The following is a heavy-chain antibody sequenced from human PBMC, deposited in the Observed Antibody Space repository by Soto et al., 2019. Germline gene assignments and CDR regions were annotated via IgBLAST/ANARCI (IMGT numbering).Heavy chain of an antibody. CDR1: GGSFNNYV. J-gene: IGHJ3*02. CDR2: IIPNYEAA. Sequence: QVQLVQSGAEVRKPGSSVKVSCEASGGSFNNYVISWLRQAPGQGLEWMGGIIPNYEAANYAQKFRGRLTITADKATNTAYMELNSLRPEDTATYDCARYWNAGTLYGAFDIWGQGTTVIVS. D-gene: IGHD4-17*01. V-gene: IGHV1-69*06. CDR3: ARYWNAGTLYGAFDI.